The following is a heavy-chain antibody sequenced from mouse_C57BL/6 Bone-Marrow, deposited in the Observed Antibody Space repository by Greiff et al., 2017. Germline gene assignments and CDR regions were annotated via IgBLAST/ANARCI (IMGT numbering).Heavy chain of an antibody. CDR3: ARLRYYAMDY. CDR1: GYAFSSYW. V-gene: IGHV1-80*01. CDR2: IYPGDGDT. D-gene: IGHD1-1*01. Sequence: VQVVESGAELVKPGASVKISCKASGYAFSSYWMNWVKQRPGKGLEWIGQIYPGDGDTNYNGKFKGKATLTADKSSSTAYMQLSSLTSEDSAVYFCARLRYYAMDYWGQGTSVTVSS. J-gene: IGHJ4*01.